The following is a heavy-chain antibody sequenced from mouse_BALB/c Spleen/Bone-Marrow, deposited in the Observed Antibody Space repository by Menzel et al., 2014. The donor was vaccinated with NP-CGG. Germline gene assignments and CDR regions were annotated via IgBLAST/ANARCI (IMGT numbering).Heavy chain of an antibody. Sequence: EVKLVESGGGLVQPGGSLKLSRAASGFDFSRYWMTWVRPAPGKGLEWIGEINPDSSTINYTPSLKEKFIISRDNAKNTLYLQMSKVRSEDTALYYCARPGYYGYQDVWGAGTTVTVSS. CDR2: INPDSSTI. D-gene: IGHD1-2*01. CDR3: ARPGYYGYQDV. J-gene: IGHJ1*01. CDR1: GFDFSRYW. V-gene: IGHV4-1*02.